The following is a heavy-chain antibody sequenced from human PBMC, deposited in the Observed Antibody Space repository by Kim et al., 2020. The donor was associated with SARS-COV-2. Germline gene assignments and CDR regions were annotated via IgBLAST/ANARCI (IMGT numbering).Heavy chain of an antibody. Sequence: SETLSLTCTVSGGSFNSGDYYWSWIRQHPGKGLEWIGYIYSSGSTYYNPSLKSRVTISLDTSENQFSLNLSSVTAADTAVYFCARDVGVTTYHYWGQGTLVTVSS. CDR2: IYSSGST. CDR1: GGSFNSGDYY. D-gene: IGHD1-26*01. CDR3: ARDVGVTTYHY. J-gene: IGHJ4*02. V-gene: IGHV4-31*03.